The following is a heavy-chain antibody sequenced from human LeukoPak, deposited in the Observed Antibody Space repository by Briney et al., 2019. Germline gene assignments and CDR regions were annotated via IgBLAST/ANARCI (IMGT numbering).Heavy chain of an antibody. Sequence: SETLPLTCAVYGGSFSGYYWSWIRQPPGKGLEWIGEINHSGSTNYNPSLKSRVTISVDTSKNQFSLKLSSVTAADTAVYYCARGGCSSTSCYDYWGQGTLVTVSS. CDR3: ARGGCSSTSCYDY. CDR2: INHSGST. V-gene: IGHV4-34*01. J-gene: IGHJ4*02. CDR1: GGSFSGYY. D-gene: IGHD2-2*01.